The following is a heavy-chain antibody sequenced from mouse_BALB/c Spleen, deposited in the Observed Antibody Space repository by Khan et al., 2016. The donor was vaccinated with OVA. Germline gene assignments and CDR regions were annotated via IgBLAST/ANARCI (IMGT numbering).Heavy chain of an antibody. Sequence: QVQLQQSGAELVKPGASVKLSCKTSGYTFTSYWIQWVKQRPGQGLGWIGEIFPGTGTTYFNENFKGKATLTIDTSSSTAFMQLSSLTSEDSAVYFCARAYFGNYEFVYWGQGTLVTVSA. CDR1: GYTFTSYW. D-gene: IGHD2-10*01. CDR3: ARAYFGNYEFVY. J-gene: IGHJ3*01. CDR2: IFPGTGTT. V-gene: IGHV1S132*01.